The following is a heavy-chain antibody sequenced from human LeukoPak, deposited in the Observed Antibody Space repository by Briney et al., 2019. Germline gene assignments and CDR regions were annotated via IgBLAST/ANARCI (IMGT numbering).Heavy chain of an antibody. J-gene: IGHJ4*02. V-gene: IGHV3-23*01. CDR2: ISSSGVNT. CDR1: GFAFSGYS. D-gene: IGHD5-12*01. Sequence: GGSLRLSCAASGFAFSGYSMSWVRQAPGKGLEWASAISSSGVNTFYADSVKGRFTISRDNSKNTLYLQMNSLRDDDTAVYYCVKDRPTWPIDYWGQGTLVTVSS. CDR3: VKDRPTWPIDY.